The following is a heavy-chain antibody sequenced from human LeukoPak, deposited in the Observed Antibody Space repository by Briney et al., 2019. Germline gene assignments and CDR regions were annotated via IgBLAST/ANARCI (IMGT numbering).Heavy chain of an antibody. Sequence: SETLSLTCTVSGDSISSGDYYWSWIGQPPGKGLEWIGYIYYSGSTYYNPSLKSPVTISVDTSKNQFSLKLSSVTAADTAVYYCARDLYGMDVWGQGTTVTVSS. CDR1: GDSISSGDYY. J-gene: IGHJ6*02. V-gene: IGHV4-30-4*01. CDR2: IYYSGST. CDR3: ARDLYGMDV.